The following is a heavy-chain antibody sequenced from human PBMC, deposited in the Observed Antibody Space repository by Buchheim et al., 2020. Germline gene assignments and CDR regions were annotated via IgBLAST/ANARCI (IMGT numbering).Heavy chain of an antibody. CDR2: INPNSGGT. CDR3: ARALNPFRYYYYYGMDV. J-gene: IGHJ6*02. V-gene: IGHV1-2*04. Sequence: QVQLVQSGAEVKKPGASVKVSCKASGYTFTGYYMHWVRQAPGQGLEWMGWINPNSGGTNYAQKFQGWVTMTRDTSISPAYMELSRLRSDDTAVYYCARALNPFRYYYYYGMDVWGQGTT. CDR1: GYTFTGYY.